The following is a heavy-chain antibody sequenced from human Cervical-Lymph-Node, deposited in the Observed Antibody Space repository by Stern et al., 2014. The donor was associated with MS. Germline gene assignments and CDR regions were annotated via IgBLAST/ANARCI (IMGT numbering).Heavy chain of an antibody. CDR1: GFTVSRDY. D-gene: IGHD1-1*01. J-gene: IGHJ4*02. V-gene: IGHV3-53*01. CDR3: ARDPSSPERSDW. CDR2: ITNVGST. Sequence: EVQLVESGGGVIQPGGSLRLSCTASGFTVSRDYMTWVRQAPGKGLEWVSLITNVGSTFYTDSVKGRFTISRDDSKNPFYLHMTSLRAEDTAMYYCARDPSSPERSDWWGQGTLVTVSS.